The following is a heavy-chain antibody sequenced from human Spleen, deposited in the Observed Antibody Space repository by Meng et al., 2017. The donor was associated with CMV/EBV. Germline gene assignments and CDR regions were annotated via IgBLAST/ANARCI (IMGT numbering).Heavy chain of an antibody. Sequence: GESLKISCAASGFTVSFNYMSWVRQAPGKGLEWVAFIRYDGSNKYYADSVKGRFTISRDNSKNTLYLQMNSLRAEDTAVYYCAKGQQNYYFDYWGQGTLVTVSS. CDR2: IRYDGSNK. V-gene: IGHV3-30*02. D-gene: IGHD6-13*01. J-gene: IGHJ4*02. CDR1: GFTVSFNY. CDR3: AKGQQNYYFDY.